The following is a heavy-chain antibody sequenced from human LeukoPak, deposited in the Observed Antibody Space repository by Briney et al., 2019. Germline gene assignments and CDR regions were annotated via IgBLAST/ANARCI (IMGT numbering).Heavy chain of an antibody. D-gene: IGHD3-3*01. Sequence: GASVKVSCKASGYTFTSYDINWVRQATGQGLEWMGWMNPNSGNTGYAQKFQGRVTMTRNTSISTAYMDLSSLRSEDTAVYYCARSAGYDFWSGSPYNWVDPWGQGTLVTVSS. CDR3: ARSAGYDFWSGSPYNWVDP. CDR1: GYTFTSYD. J-gene: IGHJ5*02. CDR2: MNPNSGNT. V-gene: IGHV1-8*01.